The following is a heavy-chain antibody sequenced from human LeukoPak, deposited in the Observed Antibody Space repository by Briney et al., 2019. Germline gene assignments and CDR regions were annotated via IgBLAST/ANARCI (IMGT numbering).Heavy chain of an antibody. Sequence: ASVKVSCKASGYTFTSYDINWVRQATGQGLEWMGWMNPNSGNTGYAQKFQGRVTTTRNTSISTAYMELSSLRSEDTAVYYCARDFWSGYYYYYYYGMDVWGQGTTVTVSS. D-gene: IGHD3-3*01. CDR2: MNPNSGNT. J-gene: IGHJ6*02. CDR1: GYTFTSYD. V-gene: IGHV1-8*01. CDR3: ARDFWSGYYYYYYYGMDV.